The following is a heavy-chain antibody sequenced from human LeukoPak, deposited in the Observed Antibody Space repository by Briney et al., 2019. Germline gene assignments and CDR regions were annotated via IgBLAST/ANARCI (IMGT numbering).Heavy chain of an antibody. V-gene: IGHV4-30-2*01. Sequence: PSETLSLTCTVSGGSISSGGYYWSWIRQPPGKGLEWIGYIYHSGSTYYNPSLKSRVTISVDRSKNQFSLKLSSVTAADTAVYYGARDSAANIDYWGQGTLVTVSS. J-gene: IGHJ4*02. CDR3: ARDSAANIDY. D-gene: IGHD6-25*01. CDR1: GGSISSGGYY. CDR2: IYHSGST.